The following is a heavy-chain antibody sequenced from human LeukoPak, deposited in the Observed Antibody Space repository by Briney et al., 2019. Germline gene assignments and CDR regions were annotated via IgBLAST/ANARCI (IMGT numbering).Heavy chain of an antibody. Sequence: GGSLRLSCAASGFTFSTYGMIWVRQAPGKGPEWVSSISSISTYTHYADAVKGRFTISRDNTKNSLYLQMNSLRVEDTAVYYCARKSSGWENPNDAFDIWGQGTMVTVSS. CDR1: GFTFSTYG. J-gene: IGHJ3*02. V-gene: IGHV3-21*01. CDR2: ISSISTYT. D-gene: IGHD6-19*01. CDR3: ARKSSGWENPNDAFDI.